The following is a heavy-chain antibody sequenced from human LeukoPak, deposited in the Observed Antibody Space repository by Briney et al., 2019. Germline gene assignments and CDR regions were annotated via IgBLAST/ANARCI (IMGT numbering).Heavy chain of an antibody. Sequence: GGSLRLSCAASGFTFSSYGMHWVRQAPGKGLEWVAFIRYDGSNKYYADSVKGRFTISRDNSKKTLYLQMNSLRAEDTAVYYCAKDRGLRWYQFDYWGQGTLVTVSS. CDR2: IRYDGSNK. CDR3: AKDRGLRWYQFDY. CDR1: GFTFSSYG. J-gene: IGHJ4*02. D-gene: IGHD4-23*01. V-gene: IGHV3-30*02.